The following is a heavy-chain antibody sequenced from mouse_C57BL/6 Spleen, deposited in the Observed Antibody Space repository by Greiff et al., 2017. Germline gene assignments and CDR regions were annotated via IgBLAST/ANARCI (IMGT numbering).Heavy chain of an antibody. CDR1: GYAFTNSL. CDR3: ARAGVLRSYFDF. J-gene: IGHJ1*03. D-gene: IGHD1-1*01. Sequence: VQLQQSGAELVRPGTSVKVSCKASGYAFTNSLIEWVKQRPGQGLEWIGVINPGSGGTNYNEKFKGKATLTADKSSSTAYMQLSSLTSEDSAVYFCARAGVLRSYFDFWGTGTTVTVSS. V-gene: IGHV1-54*01. CDR2: INPGSGGT.